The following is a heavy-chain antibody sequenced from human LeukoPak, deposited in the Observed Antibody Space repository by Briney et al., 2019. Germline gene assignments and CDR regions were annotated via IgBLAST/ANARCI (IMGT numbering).Heavy chain of an antibody. CDR3: ARLENSVVVPGALDY. V-gene: IGHV3-48*03. CDR1: GFTFSSYE. Sequence: GGSLRLSCAASGFTFSSYEMNWVRQAPGKGLEWVSYISSCGSTIYYADSVKGRFTISRDNAKKSLYLQMNSLRAEDTAVYYCARLENSVVVPGALDYWGQGTLVTVSS. D-gene: IGHD2-2*01. CDR2: ISSCGSTI. J-gene: IGHJ4*02.